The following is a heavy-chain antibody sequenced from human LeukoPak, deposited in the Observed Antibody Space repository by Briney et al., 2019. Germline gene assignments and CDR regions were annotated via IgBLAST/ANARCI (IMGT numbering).Heavy chain of an antibody. J-gene: IGHJ6*03. Sequence: SVKVSCKSSGGTFSRYAISWVRQAPGQGLEWMGGIIPVLGTTNYAQTFQNKVTITADESTSTTYMELSSLTSEDTAVYYCATSGGDYYYYSLDVWGKGTPVTISS. D-gene: IGHD3-10*01. CDR3: ATSGGDYYYYSLDV. CDR1: GGTFSRYA. CDR2: IIPVLGTT. V-gene: IGHV1-69*13.